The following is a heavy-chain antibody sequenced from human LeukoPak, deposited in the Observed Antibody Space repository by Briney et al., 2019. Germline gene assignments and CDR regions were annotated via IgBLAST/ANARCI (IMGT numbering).Heavy chain of an antibody. CDR1: GFTFDDYT. CDR2: ISWDGGST. CDR3: AKDWDDGSGYSYFDY. Sequence: PGGSLRLSCAASGFTFDDYTMHWVRQAPGKGLEWVSLISWDGGSTYYADSVKGRFTISRDNSKNSLYLQMNSLRTEDTALYYCAKDWDDGSGYSYFDYWGQGTLVTVSS. J-gene: IGHJ4*02. V-gene: IGHV3-43*01. D-gene: IGHD3-22*01.